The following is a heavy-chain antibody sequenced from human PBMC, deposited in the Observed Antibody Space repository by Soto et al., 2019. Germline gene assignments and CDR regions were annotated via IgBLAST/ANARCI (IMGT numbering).Heavy chain of an antibody. CDR1: GDSISSSYW. CDR2: IYHSGSS. D-gene: IGHD4-17*01. CDR3: ARGGDYRFDC. Sequence: QVQLQESGPGLLKPSGTLSLTCAVSGDSISSSYWWSWVRQPPGKGLEWIGEIYHSGSSNYNPSLKSRVNISVDKSKNKFSLKLSSVTAADTAVYYCARGGDYRFDCWGQGTLVTVSS. V-gene: IGHV4-4*02. J-gene: IGHJ5*01.